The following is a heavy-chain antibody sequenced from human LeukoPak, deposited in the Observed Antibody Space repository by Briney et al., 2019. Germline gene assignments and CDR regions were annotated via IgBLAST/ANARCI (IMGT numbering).Heavy chain of an antibody. CDR2: IYYSGST. Sequence: SETLSLTCTVSGGSISSGGYYWSWIRQHPGKGLEWIGYIYYSGSTYYNPSLKSRVTISVDTSKNQFSLKLSSVTAADTAVYYCARDTQTYYYGSGSGGLYYYYYGMDVWGQGTRSPSP. J-gene: IGHJ6*02. D-gene: IGHD3-10*01. CDR3: ARDTQTYYYGSGSGGLYYYYYGMDV. V-gene: IGHV4-31*03. CDR1: GGSISSGGYY.